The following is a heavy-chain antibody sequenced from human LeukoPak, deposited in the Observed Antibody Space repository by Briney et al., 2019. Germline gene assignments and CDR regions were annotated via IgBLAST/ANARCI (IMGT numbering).Heavy chain of an antibody. CDR2: IYYSGST. CDR3: ARVSGYDWESFYDY. Sequence: SETLSLICTVSGGSISSSTYYWGWIRQPPGKGLEWIGNIYYSGSTYYNPSLKSRVTISVDTSKKQFSLKLSSVTAADTAVYYCARVSGYDWESFYDYWGQGTLVTVSS. D-gene: IGHD5-12*01. CDR1: GGSISSSTYY. J-gene: IGHJ4*02. V-gene: IGHV4-39*07.